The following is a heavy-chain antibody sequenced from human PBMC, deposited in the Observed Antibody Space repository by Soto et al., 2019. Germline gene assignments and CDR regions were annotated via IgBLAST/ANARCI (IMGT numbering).Heavy chain of an antibody. V-gene: IGHV3-13*01. CDR3: IRAVAGYLHFNL. D-gene: IGHD6-19*01. J-gene: IGHJ2*01. CDR2: IGTAGDT. Sequence: EVQLVESGGGLVQPGGSLRLSCAASGFTLRSYDMHWVRQPTGQVLEWVSTIGTAGDTYYLGSVKGRYTISRESAKNSLYLRMNSLRAEDTAVYYCIRAVAGYLHFNLWFRGTLVTGSS. CDR1: GFTLRSYD.